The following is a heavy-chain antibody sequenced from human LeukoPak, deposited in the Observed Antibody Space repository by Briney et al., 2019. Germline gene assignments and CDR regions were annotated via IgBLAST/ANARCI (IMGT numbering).Heavy chain of an antibody. CDR2: ISSSGSTI. J-gene: IGHJ4*02. CDR1: GFTFSDYY. D-gene: IGHD3-10*01. Sequence: GGSLRLSCAASGFTFSDYYTSWIRQAPGKGLEWVSYISSSGSTIYYADSVKGRFTISRDNAKNSLYLQMNSLRAEDTAVYYCARDREGYYGSGSYACYFDYWGQGTLVTVSS. CDR3: ARDREGYYGSGSYACYFDY. V-gene: IGHV3-11*04.